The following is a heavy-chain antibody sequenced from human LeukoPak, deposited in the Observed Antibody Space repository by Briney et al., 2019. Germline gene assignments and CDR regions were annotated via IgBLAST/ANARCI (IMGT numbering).Heavy chain of an antibody. D-gene: IGHD6-25*01. V-gene: IGHV4-4*01. J-gene: IGHJ6*03. CDR1: GGSITSANW. CDR2: IYHTGNT. Sequence: PAGTLSLTCAVSGGSITSANWWSWVRQSPGKGLDWIGEIYHTGNTNYNPSLNSRVSISLDTSKNQFSLRLTSVTAADTAVYFCARDANGSDLHYYHMDVWGKGTTVTVSS. CDR3: ARDANGSDLHYYHMDV.